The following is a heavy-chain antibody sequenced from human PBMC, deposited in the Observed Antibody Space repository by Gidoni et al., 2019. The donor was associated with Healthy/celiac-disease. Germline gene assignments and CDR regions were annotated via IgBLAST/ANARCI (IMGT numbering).Heavy chain of an antibody. D-gene: IGHD3-3*01. V-gene: IGHV1-18*01. CDR1: GYTFTSSG. CDR3: ARGLRFLEWTTYGMDV. J-gene: IGHJ6*02. CDR2: IRAYNGNT. Sequence: QVQLVQSGAEVKKPGASVKVSCKASGYTFTSSGISWVRQAPGQGLEWMGWIRAYNGNTNYAQKLQGRVTMTTDTSTSTAYMELRSLRSDDTAVYYCARGLRFLEWTTYGMDVWGQGTTVTVSS.